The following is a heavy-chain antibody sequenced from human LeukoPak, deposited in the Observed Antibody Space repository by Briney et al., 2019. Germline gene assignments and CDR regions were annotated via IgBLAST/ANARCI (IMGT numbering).Heavy chain of an antibody. Sequence: SETLSLTCTVSGGSISSGSYYWSWIRQPAGKGLEWIGRIYTSGSTNYNPSLKSRVTISVDTSKNQFSLKLSSVTAADTAVYYCARARPFGTSLRYYYYYYYMDVWGKGTTVTVSS. V-gene: IGHV4-61*02. J-gene: IGHJ6*03. CDR2: IYTSGST. CDR1: GGSISSGSYY. CDR3: ARARPFGTSLRYYYYYYYMDV. D-gene: IGHD3-16*01.